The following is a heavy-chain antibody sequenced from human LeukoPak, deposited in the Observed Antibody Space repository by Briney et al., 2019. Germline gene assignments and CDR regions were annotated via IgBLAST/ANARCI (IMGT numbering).Heavy chain of an antibody. CDR2: IYYSGST. V-gene: IGHV4-39*01. J-gene: IGHJ5*02. CDR3: ARDGCSSTSCYTHNRFDP. Sequence: SETLSLTCTVSGGSISSSSYYWGWIRQPPGKGLEWIGSIYYSGSTYYNPSLKSRVTISVDTSKNQFSLKLSSVTAADTAVYYCARDGCSSTSCYTHNRFDPWGQGTLVTVSS. CDR1: GGSISSSSYY. D-gene: IGHD2-2*02.